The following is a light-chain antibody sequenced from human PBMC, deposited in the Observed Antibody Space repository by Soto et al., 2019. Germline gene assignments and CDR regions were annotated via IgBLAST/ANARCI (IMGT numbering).Light chain of an antibody. J-gene: IGLJ2*01. Sequence: QSALTQSPSASGTPGQRVTISCSGSSANIGSNVVNWFQHLPGTAPKLLIYNNHQRPSGVPDRFSGSTSGTSASLAISGLQSEDEADFYCASWDSSLNGAIFGGGTKVTVL. CDR1: SANIGSNV. V-gene: IGLV1-44*01. CDR2: NNH. CDR3: ASWDSSLNGAI.